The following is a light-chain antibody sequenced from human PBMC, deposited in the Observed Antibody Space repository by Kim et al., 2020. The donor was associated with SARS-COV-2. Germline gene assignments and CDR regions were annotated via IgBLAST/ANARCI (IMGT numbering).Light chain of an antibody. V-gene: IGLV1-47*01. CDR2: RNN. CDR3: AAWDDSLSGQV. J-gene: IGLJ2*01. Sequence: QSVLTQPPSASGTPGQRVTISCSGSSSNIGSNYVYWYQQLPGTAPKLLIYRNNQRPSGVPDRFSGSKSGTSASLAISGLRSEDEADYDCAAWDDSLSGQVFGGGTPLTV. CDR1: SSNIGSNY.